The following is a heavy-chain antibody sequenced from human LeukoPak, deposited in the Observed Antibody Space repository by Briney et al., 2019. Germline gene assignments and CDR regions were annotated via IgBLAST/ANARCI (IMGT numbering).Heavy chain of an antibody. CDR1: AFTFSSSV. CDR3: AKDDWVRGGLITSYYFDY. Sequence: GGSLRLSCAASAFTFSSSVMSWVRQAPGKGLEWVSTTSSSGANTDYADSVKGRFTISKDNSKNTLYLQMNSLRAEDTAVYYCAKDDWVRGGLITSYYFDYWGQGTLVTVSS. D-gene: IGHD3-10*01. J-gene: IGHJ4*02. CDR2: TSSSGANT. V-gene: IGHV3-23*01.